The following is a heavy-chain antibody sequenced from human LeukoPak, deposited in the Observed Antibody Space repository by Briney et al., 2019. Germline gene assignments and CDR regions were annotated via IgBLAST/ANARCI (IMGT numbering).Heavy chain of an antibody. CDR1: GFTFSSYG. D-gene: IGHD1-7*01. CDR3: ARDPGTTQFDY. Sequence: GGSLRLSCAASGFTFSSYGMHWVRQAPGNGLEWVAVIWYDGSNKYYADSVKGRFTISRDNSKNTLYLQMNSLRAEDTAVYYCARDPGTTQFDYWGQGTLVTVSS. J-gene: IGHJ4*02. CDR2: IWYDGSNK. V-gene: IGHV3-33*01.